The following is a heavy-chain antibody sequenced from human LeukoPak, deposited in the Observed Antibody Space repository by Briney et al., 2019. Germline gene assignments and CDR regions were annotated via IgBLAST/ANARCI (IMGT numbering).Heavy chain of an antibody. Sequence: SGTLSLTCAVSGGSISSSNWWSWVRQPPGKGLEWIGEIYHSGSTNYNPSLKSRVTISVDKSKNQFSLKLSSVTAADTAVYYCARNLRYCSGGSCYSGYFDYWGQGTLVTVSS. CDR2: IYHSGST. D-gene: IGHD2-15*01. CDR3: ARNLRYCSGGSCYSGYFDY. V-gene: IGHV4-4*02. CDR1: GGSISSSNW. J-gene: IGHJ4*02.